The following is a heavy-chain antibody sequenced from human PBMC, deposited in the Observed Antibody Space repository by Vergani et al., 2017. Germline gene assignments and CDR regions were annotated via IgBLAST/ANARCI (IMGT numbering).Heavy chain of an antibody. J-gene: IGHJ3*01. Sequence: VHLVESGGGLVQPGRSLRLSCSGSGCTLGDYAMTWVRQAPGSGLEWVSSISGNNDDVYYADSVKGRFTISRDNAKNSLYLDMSSLRAEDTAVYYCVRDVRVSRTWGQGTLVAVSS. V-gene: IGHV3-21*01. CDR1: GCTLGDYA. CDR2: ISGNNDDV. CDR3: VRDVRVSRT.